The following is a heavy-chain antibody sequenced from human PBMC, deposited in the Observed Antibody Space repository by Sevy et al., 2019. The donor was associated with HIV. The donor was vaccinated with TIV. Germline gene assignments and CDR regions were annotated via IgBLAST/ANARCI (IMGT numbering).Heavy chain of an antibody. CDR1: GYSFTDYW. J-gene: IGHJ6*02. CDR2: IYPGDSDT. CDR3: ARGARGTLPSYYYYTLNI. D-gene: IGHD3-16*01. Sequence: ASVKVSCKGSGYSFTDYWIGWVRQKPGKGLEWMGIIYPGDSDTIYSPSFQGQVTISVDKSISTAYLQWGSLKTSDTAIFYCARGARGTLPSYYYYTLNIWGQGTTVTVSS. V-gene: IGHV5-51*01.